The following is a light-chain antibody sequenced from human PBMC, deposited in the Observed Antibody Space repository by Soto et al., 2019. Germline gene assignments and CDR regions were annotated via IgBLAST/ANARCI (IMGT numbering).Light chain of an antibody. CDR1: SSDVGTYDF. CDR3: CLYAVTFYV. J-gene: IGLJ1*01. V-gene: IGLV2-11*01. CDR2: DVS. Sequence: QSALTQPRSVSGSPGQSVTISCTGTSSDVGTYDFVSWYQQHPGKAPRLMIFDVSERPSGVPDRFSGSKSGNTASLTISGLRAEDEADYYCCLYAVTFYVFGTGTKVTLL.